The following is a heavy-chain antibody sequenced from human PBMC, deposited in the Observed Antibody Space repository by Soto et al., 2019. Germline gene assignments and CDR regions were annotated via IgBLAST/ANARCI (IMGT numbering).Heavy chain of an antibody. J-gene: IGHJ6*02. D-gene: IGHD2-21*02. CDR3: ARVMCGDCSAYYYYSMDV. Sequence: GGSLRLSCAASGFTFGIYTLNWVRQAPGKGLEWVASFGTIGTYIYYADSVRGRFTISRDNAKNSLYLQMNTLRAEDTAVYYCARVMCGDCSAYYYYSMDVWVQATTVTVSS. CDR2: FGTIGTYI. V-gene: IGHV3-21*01. CDR1: GFTFGIYT.